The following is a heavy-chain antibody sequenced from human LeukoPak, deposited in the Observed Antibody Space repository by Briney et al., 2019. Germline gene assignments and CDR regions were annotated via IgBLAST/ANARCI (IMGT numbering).Heavy chain of an antibody. V-gene: IGHV3-23*01. Sequence: GGSLRLSCAASGFTFSSYWMSWVRQAPGKGLEWVSAISGSGGSTYYADSVKGRFTISRDNSKNTLYLQMKSLRAEDTAVYYCAKEQRGYSGYAVGSWFDPWGQGTLVTVSS. CDR2: ISGSGGST. CDR1: GFTFSSYW. J-gene: IGHJ5*02. CDR3: AKEQRGYSGYAVGSWFDP. D-gene: IGHD5-12*01.